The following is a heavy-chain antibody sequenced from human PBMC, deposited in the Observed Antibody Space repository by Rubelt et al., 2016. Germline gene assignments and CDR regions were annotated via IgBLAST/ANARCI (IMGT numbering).Heavy chain of an antibody. V-gene: IGHV1-18*01. Sequence: QVQLVQSGAEVKKPGASVKVSCKASGYPFTSYGISWVRQVPGQGLERTGWIRAYNGNTNYAGRVLVGVTRGTEAARSTADMGLRRLGADDTAVDYGAREDDYGDRVDYWGQGTMVTGSS. J-gene: IGHJ4*02. CDR1: GYPFTSYG. CDR2: IRAYNGNT. CDR3: AREDDYGDRVDY. D-gene: IGHD4-17*01.